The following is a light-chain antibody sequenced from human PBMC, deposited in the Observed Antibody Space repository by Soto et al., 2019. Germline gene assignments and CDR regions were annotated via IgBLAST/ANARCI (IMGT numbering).Light chain of an antibody. J-gene: IGLJ1*01. CDR3: GSYTSSSTLV. CDR2: DVT. CDR1: SSDVGGYNY. Sequence: QSALTQPASVSGSPGQSITISCTGTSSDVGGYNYVSWYQLHPDKAPKLIIYDVTTRPSGVSNRFSGSKSGNTASLTISGLQAEDEADYYCGSYTSSSTLVFGTGTKVTVL. V-gene: IGLV2-14*03.